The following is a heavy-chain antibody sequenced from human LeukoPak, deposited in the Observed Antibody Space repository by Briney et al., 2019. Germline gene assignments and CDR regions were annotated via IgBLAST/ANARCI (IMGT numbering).Heavy chain of an antibody. CDR2: IIPIFGTA. Sequence: SVKVSCKASGGTLSTYAISWVRQAPGQGLEWMGGIIPIFGTANYAQKFQGRVTITTDESTSTAYMELSSLRSEDTAVYYCARDQGSGSYYNSAWFDPWGQGTLVTVSS. V-gene: IGHV1-69*05. J-gene: IGHJ5*02. D-gene: IGHD3-10*01. CDR3: ARDQGSGSYYNSAWFDP. CDR1: GGTLSTYA.